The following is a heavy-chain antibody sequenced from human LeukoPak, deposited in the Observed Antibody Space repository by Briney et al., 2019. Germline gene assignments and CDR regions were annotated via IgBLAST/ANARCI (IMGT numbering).Heavy chain of an antibody. CDR3: ARGASSWGLLRYYYYGMDV. V-gene: IGHV1-69*04. D-gene: IGHD6-13*01. J-gene: IGHJ6*02. Sequence: SVKVSCKASGGTFSSYAISWVRQAPGQGLEWMGRIIPILGIANYAQKFQGRVTITADKSTSTAYMELSSLRSEDTAVYYCARGASSWGLLRYYYYGMDVWGQGTTVTVSS. CDR2: IIPILGIA. CDR1: GGTFSSYA.